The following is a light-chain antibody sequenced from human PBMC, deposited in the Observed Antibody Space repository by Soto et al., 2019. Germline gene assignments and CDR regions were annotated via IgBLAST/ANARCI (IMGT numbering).Light chain of an antibody. CDR1: QSVSSY. CDR3: QQHSNWPPYT. V-gene: IGKV3-11*01. Sequence: EIVLTQSPATLSLSPGERATLSCRASQSVSSYLAWYKQKPGQAPRLLIYDPSNRAPGIPARFSGSGSGTDFTLPISSLEPEDFAVYYCQQHSNWPPYTFGQGTKLEIK. CDR2: DPS. J-gene: IGKJ2*01.